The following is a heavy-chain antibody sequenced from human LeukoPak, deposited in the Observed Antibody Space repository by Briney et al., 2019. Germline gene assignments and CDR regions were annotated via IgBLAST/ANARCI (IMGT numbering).Heavy chain of an antibody. CDR3: ASRSTYYYGSGSYYFDY. V-gene: IGHV4-34*01. J-gene: IGHJ4*02. Sequence: SETLSLTCAVYGGSFSGYYWSWIRQPPGKGLEWIGEINHSGSTNYNPSLKSRVTISVDTSKNQFSLKLSSVTAADTAVYYCASRSTYYYGSGSYYFDYWGQGTLVTVSS. D-gene: IGHD3-10*01. CDR1: GGSFSGYY. CDR2: INHSGST.